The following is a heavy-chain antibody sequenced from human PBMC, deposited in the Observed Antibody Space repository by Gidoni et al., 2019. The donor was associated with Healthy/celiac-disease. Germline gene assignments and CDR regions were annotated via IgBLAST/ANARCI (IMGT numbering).Heavy chain of an antibody. Sequence: QVQLVESGGGLVKPGGSLRLSCAASGFTCSDSYMSWIRQAPGKGLEWVSYISSSSSYTNYADSVKGRFTSSRDNAKNSLYLQMNSLRAEDTAVYYCARVPFSVRDYYGMDVWGQGTTVTVSS. CDR2: ISSSSSYT. CDR1: GFTCSDSY. CDR3: ARVPFSVRDYYGMDV. J-gene: IGHJ6*02. V-gene: IGHV3-11*05. D-gene: IGHD1-26*01.